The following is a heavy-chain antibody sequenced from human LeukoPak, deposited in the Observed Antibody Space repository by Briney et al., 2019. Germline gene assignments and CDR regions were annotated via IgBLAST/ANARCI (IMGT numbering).Heavy chain of an antibody. CDR1: GFTFTSYW. CDR2: IKEDGREK. CDR3: ARGVKSGYSAYYYYYMDV. Sequence: GGSLRLSCAASGFTFTSYWMSWVRQAPGEGLEWVANIKEDGREKNYMDSVKGRFTISRDNAKNSLYLQINSLRVEDTAVYYCARGVKSGYSAYYYYYMDVWGKGTTVTVSS. D-gene: IGHD3-3*01. V-gene: IGHV3-7*01. J-gene: IGHJ6*03.